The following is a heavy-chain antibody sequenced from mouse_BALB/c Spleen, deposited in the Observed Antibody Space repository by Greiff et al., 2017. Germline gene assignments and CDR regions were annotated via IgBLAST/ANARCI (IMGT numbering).Heavy chain of an antibody. V-gene: IGHV3-6*02. CDR2: ISYDGSN. CDR1: GYSITSGYY. D-gene: IGHD2-2*01. Sequence: EVKVEESGPGLVKPSQSLSLTCSVTGYSITSGYYWNWIRQFPGNKLEWMGYISYDGSNNYNPSLKNRISITRDTSKNQFFLKLNSVTTEDTATYYCARIYGYDRAYWGQGTLVTVSA. J-gene: IGHJ3*01. CDR3: ARIYGYDRAY.